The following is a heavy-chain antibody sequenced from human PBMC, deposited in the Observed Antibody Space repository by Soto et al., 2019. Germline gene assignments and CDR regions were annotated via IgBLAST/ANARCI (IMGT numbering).Heavy chain of an antibody. V-gene: IGHV3-30*18. CDR1: GFTFNIYG. CDR3: AKDQASGQGSFDS. CDR2: ISYDGSNQ. Sequence: SLRLSCAASGFTFNIYGMHWVRQAPDKGLEWVALISYDGSNQYYADSVKGRFTISRDNSKNTLFLQMNSLRADDTAVYYCAKDQASGQGSFDSRGQGTLVTVSS. J-gene: IGHJ4*02.